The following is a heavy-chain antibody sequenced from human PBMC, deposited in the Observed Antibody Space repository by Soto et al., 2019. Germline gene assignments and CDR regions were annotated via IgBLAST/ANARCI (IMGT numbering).Heavy chain of an antibody. CDR1: GFTFDDYA. CDR2: ISWNSGSI. D-gene: IGHD3-10*01. CDR3: AKDTIWFGELLGWKGMDV. Sequence: EVPLVESGGGLVQPGRSLRLSCAASGFTFDDYAMHWVRQAPGKGLEWVSGISWNSGSIGYADSVKGRFTISRDNXKXSXXLQMNSLRAEDTDLYYCAKDTIWFGELLGWKGMDVWGQGTTVTVSS. J-gene: IGHJ6*02. V-gene: IGHV3-9*01.